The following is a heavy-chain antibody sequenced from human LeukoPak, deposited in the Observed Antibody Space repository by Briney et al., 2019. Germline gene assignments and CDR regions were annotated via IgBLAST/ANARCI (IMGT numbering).Heavy chain of an antibody. CDR1: GFTFSTYA. Sequence: GGSLRLSCAASGFTFSTYAMNWVRQAPGKGLEWVSTIINSGGSTYYADPVKGRFTISRDNSKNTLYLQMNSLRAEDTAVYYCAKDIYGDYGGLDYWGQGTLVTVSS. CDR3: AKDIYGDYGGLDY. D-gene: IGHD4-17*01. J-gene: IGHJ4*02. CDR2: IINSGGST. V-gene: IGHV3-23*01.